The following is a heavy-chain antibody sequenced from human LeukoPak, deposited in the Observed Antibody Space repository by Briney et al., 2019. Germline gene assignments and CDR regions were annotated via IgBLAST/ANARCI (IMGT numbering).Heavy chain of an antibody. CDR1: GGSISSSSYY. CDR2: IYYSGST. D-gene: IGHD5-18*01. Sequence: SETLSLTCTVSGGSISSSSYYWGWIRQPPGKGLEWIGSIYYSGSTYYNPSLKSRVTISVDTSKNQFSLKLSSVTAADTAVYYCATDAPGDTAMVGENYFDYWGQGTLVTVSS. CDR3: ATDAPGDTAMVGENYFDY. V-gene: IGHV4-39*07. J-gene: IGHJ4*02.